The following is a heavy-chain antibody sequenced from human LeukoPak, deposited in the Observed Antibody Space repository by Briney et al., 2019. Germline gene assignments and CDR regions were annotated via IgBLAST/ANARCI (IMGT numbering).Heavy chain of an antibody. V-gene: IGHV3-74*01. CDR3: ARATGATSSSGSYRF. J-gene: IGHJ4*02. CDR2: INTDGGST. CDR1: GFTFSYYW. D-gene: IGHD6-6*01. Sequence: GGSLRHSCAASGFTFSYYWMDWVRQAPGKGLVWVSRINTDGGSTSYADSVKGRFTISRDNAKNTLYLQMNSLRAEDTAVYFCARATGATSSSGSYRFWGQGTLVTVSS.